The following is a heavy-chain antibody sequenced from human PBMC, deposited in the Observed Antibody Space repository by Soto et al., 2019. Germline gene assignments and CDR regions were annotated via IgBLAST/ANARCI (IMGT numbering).Heavy chain of an antibody. CDR3: ARDHPAGYSSSWYIY. D-gene: IGHD6-13*01. Sequence: QVQLVQSGAEVKKPGASVKVSCKASGYTFTSYGISWVRQAPGQGLEWMGWISAYNGNTNYAQKLQGRVTMTTDTSXTTAYMELRSLRSDDTAVYYCARDHPAGYSSSWYIYWGQGTLVTVSS. J-gene: IGHJ4*02. CDR1: GYTFTSYG. V-gene: IGHV1-18*01. CDR2: ISAYNGNT.